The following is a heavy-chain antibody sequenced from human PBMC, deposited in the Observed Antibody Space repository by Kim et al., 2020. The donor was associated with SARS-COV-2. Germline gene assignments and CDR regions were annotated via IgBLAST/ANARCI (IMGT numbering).Heavy chain of an antibody. V-gene: IGHV3-21*01. CDR2: SYI. D-gene: IGHD4-17*01. Sequence: SYIYYADSVKGLFTIARDNAKNSLYLQMNTLRAEDTAVYYCAKDYGGNHWGQGTLVTVSS. J-gene: IGHJ5*02. CDR3: AKDYGGNH.